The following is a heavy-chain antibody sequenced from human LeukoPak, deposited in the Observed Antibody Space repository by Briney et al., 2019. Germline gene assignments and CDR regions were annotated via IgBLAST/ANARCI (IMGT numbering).Heavy chain of an antibody. D-gene: IGHD6-13*01. J-gene: IGHJ4*02. Sequence: ASVKVSCKASGYTFSSYHLHWVRQAPGQGLEWMGIINPSGGSTSYAQKFQGRVTMTRDTSTSTVYMELSSLRSEDTDVYYCARVGSSTWYESDYWGQGTLVTVSS. CDR2: INPSGGST. CDR3: ARVGSSTWYESDY. V-gene: IGHV1-46*01. CDR1: GYTFSSYH.